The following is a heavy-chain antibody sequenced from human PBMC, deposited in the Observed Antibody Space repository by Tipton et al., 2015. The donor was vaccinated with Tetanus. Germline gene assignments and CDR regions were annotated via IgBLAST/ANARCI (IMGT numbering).Heavy chain of an antibody. CDR3: AKYGWNGVT. CDR1: GFTFSSYW. CDR2: ISGDEDSR. D-gene: IGHD1-1*01. V-gene: IGHV3-74*01. J-gene: IGHJ5*02. Sequence: SLRLSCAASGFTFSSYWMHWVRQAPGKGLEWVAGISGDEDSRFYADSVKGRFSISRDNAKDTLYLQMNSLRAEDTAVYYCAKYGWNGVTWGQGTLVPVSS.